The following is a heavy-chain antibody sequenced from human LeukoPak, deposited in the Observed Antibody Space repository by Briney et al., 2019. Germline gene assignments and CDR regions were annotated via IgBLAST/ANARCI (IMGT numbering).Heavy chain of an antibody. V-gene: IGHV3-30-3*01. D-gene: IGHD2-2*01. CDR1: GFTFSSYA. Sequence: PGRSLRLSCAASGFTFSSYAMHWVRQAPGKGLEWVAVISYDGSNKYYADSVKGRFTISRDNSKNTLYLQMNSLRVEDTAVYYCAKDYATRWALDYWGPGTLVTVSS. CDR2: ISYDGSNK. CDR3: AKDYATRWALDY. J-gene: IGHJ4*02.